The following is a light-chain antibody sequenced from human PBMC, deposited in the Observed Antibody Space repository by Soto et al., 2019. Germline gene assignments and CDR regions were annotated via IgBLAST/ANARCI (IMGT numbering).Light chain of an antibody. CDR2: AAS. Sequence: EIXXTQSPASLSLYPGERATLSCRASQSVDSHLVWYQQKPGQAPRLLIFAASNRATGIPVRFSGSGSGTDFTLAINRLEPDDFAVYYCQQRSDWPITFGQGTRLEIK. CDR3: QQRSDWPIT. J-gene: IGKJ5*01. V-gene: IGKV3-11*01. CDR1: QSVDSH.